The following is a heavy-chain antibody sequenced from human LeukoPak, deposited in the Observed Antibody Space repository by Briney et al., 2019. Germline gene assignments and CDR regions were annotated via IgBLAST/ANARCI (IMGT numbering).Heavy chain of an antibody. CDR1: GGSISSSNW. CDR3: ARVGDYGDYVARDY. Sequence: SETLSLTCAVSGGSISSSNWWSWVRQPPGQGLEWIGEIYHSGSTNYNPSLKSRVTISVDKSKNQFSLKLSSVTAADTAVYYCARVGDYGDYVARDYWGQGTLVTVSS. V-gene: IGHV4-4*02. D-gene: IGHD4-17*01. CDR2: IYHSGST. J-gene: IGHJ4*02.